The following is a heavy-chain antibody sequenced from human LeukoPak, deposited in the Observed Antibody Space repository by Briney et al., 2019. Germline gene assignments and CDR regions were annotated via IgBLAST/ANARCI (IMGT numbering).Heavy chain of an antibody. Sequence: GGSLRLSCAASGFTFNTNAMSWVRQAPGKGLEWVSAISGRTGGTYYADSVKGRFTISRDNSKSTLYLQMDSLRAEDTAVYYCVRVPSFGDGMDVWGQGTTVTVSS. J-gene: IGHJ6*02. D-gene: IGHD3-10*01. CDR2: ISGRTGGT. V-gene: IGHV3-23*01. CDR1: GFTFNTNA. CDR3: VRVPSFGDGMDV.